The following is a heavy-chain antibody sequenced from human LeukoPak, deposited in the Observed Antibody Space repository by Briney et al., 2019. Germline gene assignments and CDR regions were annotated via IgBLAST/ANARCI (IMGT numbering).Heavy chain of an antibody. Sequence: GGSLRLSCAASGFTFSDFHMSWIRQAPAQGLEWVSYVRNSGSNTYYADSVKGRLTICRDNAKNSLCLQMNSLRTEDTAVYYCARDLGVGGAFDIWGQGTMVTVSS. CDR2: VRNSGSNT. CDR1: GFTFSDFH. D-gene: IGHD3-3*01. CDR3: ARDLGVGGAFDI. V-gene: IGHV3-11*01. J-gene: IGHJ3*02.